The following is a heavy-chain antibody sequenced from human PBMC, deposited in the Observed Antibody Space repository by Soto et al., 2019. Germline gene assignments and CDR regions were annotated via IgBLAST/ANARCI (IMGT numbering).Heavy chain of an antibody. CDR1: GFTFSPYA. Sequence: QVQLVESGGGVVQPGRSLRLSCAASGFTFSPYAMHWVRQAPGKGLEWVAVISYDGTNKYYADSVRGRFTISRDNSKNTLFLQMNSLRAEDTAVYYCAKDGGGYNYGYVMLDKYYYGMDVWGQGTTVTVSS. CDR2: ISYDGTNK. CDR3: AKDGGGYNYGYVMLDKYYYGMDV. V-gene: IGHV3-30-3*01. J-gene: IGHJ6*02. D-gene: IGHD5-18*01.